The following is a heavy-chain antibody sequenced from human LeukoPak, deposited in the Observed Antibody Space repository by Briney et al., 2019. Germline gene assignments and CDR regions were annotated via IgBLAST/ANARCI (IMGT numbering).Heavy chain of an antibody. V-gene: IGHV4-34*01. Sequence: SETLSLTCAVYGGSFSGYYWSWIRRPPGKGLEWIGEINHSGSTNYNPSLKSRVTISVDTSKNQFSLKLSSVTAADTAVYYCARGGVISGSYRTYYYYYMDVWGKGTTVTVSS. D-gene: IGHD1-26*01. CDR3: ARGGVISGSYRTYYYYYMDV. CDR1: GGSFSGYY. J-gene: IGHJ6*03. CDR2: INHSGST.